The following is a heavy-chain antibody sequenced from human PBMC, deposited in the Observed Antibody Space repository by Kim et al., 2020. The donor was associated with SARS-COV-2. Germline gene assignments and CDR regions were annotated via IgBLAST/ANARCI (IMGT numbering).Heavy chain of an antibody. CDR1: GFTFDDYA. J-gene: IGHJ4*02. D-gene: IGHD3-22*01. CDR2: ISWNSGSI. CDR3: AKHKSYYYDSSGYPDY. V-gene: IGHV3-9*01. Sequence: GGSLRLSCAASGFTFDDYAMHWVRQAPGKGLEWVSGISWNSGSIGYAASVKGRFTISRDNAKNSLYLQRNSLRAEDTALYYCAKHKSYYYDSSGYPDYWGQGTLVTVAS.